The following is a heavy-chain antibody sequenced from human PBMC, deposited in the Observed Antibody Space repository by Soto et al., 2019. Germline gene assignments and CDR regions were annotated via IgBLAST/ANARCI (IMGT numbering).Heavy chain of an antibody. V-gene: IGHV4-34*01. CDR2: INHSGST. CDR1: GGSFSGNY. CDR3: ARWYQFDI. Sequence: QVQLQQWGAGLLEPSETLALSCDVYGGSFSGNYWSWISQPPGKGLEWIGEINHSGSTNYNPSLKSRVTISVDTSKNQFSLKLSSVTAADTAVYYCARWYQFDIWGQGTMVTVSS. D-gene: IGHD2-2*01. J-gene: IGHJ3*02.